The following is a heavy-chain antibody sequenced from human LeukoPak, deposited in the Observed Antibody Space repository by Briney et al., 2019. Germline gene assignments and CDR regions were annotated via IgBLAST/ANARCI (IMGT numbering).Heavy chain of an antibody. CDR1: GGSFSGYY. Sequence: SETLSLTCAVYGGSFSGYYWSWIRQPPGKGLEWIGEINHSGSTNYNPSLKSRVTISVDTSKNQFSLKLSSVTAADTAVYYCARGRYYYDSSGYYHFDYWGQGTLVTVSS. CDR2: INHSGST. V-gene: IGHV4-34*01. D-gene: IGHD3-22*01. J-gene: IGHJ4*02. CDR3: ARGRYYYDSSGYYHFDY.